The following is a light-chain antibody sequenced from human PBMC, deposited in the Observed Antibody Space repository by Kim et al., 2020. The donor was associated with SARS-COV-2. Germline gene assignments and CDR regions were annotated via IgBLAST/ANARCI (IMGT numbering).Light chain of an antibody. Sequence: SYELTQPPSVSVAPGKTDTITCGGNNIGSKSVHWYQQKPGQAPVLVIYYDSDRPSGIPERFSGSNSGNTATLTISRVEAGDEADYYCQVWNSSSDHPVFG. CDR3: QVWNSSSDHPV. J-gene: IGLJ2*01. CDR2: YDS. V-gene: IGLV3-21*04. CDR1: NIGSKS.